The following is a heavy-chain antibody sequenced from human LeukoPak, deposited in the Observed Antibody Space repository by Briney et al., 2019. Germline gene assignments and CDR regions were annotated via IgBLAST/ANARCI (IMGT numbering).Heavy chain of an antibody. V-gene: IGHV4-4*07. CDR1: GGSISSYY. J-gene: IGHJ3*01. Sequence: SETLSLTCTVSGGSISSYYWSWIRQPAGKGLEWIGRIYTSGSTNYNPSLKSRVTTSRDTPKNQFSLTLSSMTAADTATYYCVRASVDSGGAFDVWDQGTVVTVSS. D-gene: IGHD5-12*01. CDR3: VRASVDSGGAFDV. CDR2: IYTSGST.